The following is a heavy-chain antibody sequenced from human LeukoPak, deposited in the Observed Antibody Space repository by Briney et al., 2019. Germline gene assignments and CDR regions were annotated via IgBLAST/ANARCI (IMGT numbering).Heavy chain of an antibody. CDR3: TTDSFGYPDAFDI. V-gene: IGHV3-15*01. D-gene: IGHD5-18*01. CDR2: IKRKTDGGTT. CDR1: GFTFRNAW. J-gene: IGHJ3*02. Sequence: GGSLRLSCAVSGFTFRNAWMSWVRQAPGKGLEWVGRIKRKTDGGTTDYAAPVKGRFTISRDDSKNTLYLQMNSLKTEDTAVYYCTTDSFGYPDAFDIWGQGTMVTVSS.